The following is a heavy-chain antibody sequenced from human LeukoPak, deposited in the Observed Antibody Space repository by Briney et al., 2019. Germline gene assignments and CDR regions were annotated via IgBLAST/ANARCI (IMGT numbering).Heavy chain of an antibody. V-gene: IGHV4-39*01. Sequence: SETLSLTCTVSGGSISSSSYYWGWIRQPPGKGLEWIGSIYYSGSTYYNPSLKSRVTISVDTSKNQFSLKLSSVTAAGTAVYYCARSVGGGAFDYWGQGTLVTVSS. CDR3: ARSVGGGAFDY. D-gene: IGHD3-16*01. CDR2: IYYSGST. J-gene: IGHJ4*02. CDR1: GGSISSSSYY.